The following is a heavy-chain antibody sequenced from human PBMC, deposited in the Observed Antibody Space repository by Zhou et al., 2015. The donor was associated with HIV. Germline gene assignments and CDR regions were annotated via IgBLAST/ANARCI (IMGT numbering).Heavy chain of an antibody. D-gene: IGHD2-15*01. J-gene: IGHJ4*02. Sequence: QVQLVQSGAEVKKPGSSVKVSCKASGGTFSSYAISWVRQAPGQGLEWMGWMNPNSGNTGYAQKFQGRVTMTRNTSISTAYMELSSLRSEDTAVYYCARAGMVAATATWGQGTLVTVSS. CDR3: ARAGMVAATAT. CDR2: MNPNSGNT. CDR1: GGTFSSYA. V-gene: IGHV1-8*02.